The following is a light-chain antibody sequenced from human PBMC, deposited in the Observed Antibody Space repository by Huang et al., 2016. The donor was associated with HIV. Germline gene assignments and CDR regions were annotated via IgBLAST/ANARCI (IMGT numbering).Light chain of an antibody. CDR1: QSVGRN. J-gene: IGKJ2*01. CDR2: GAS. V-gene: IGKV3-15*01. CDR3: QQYNNWPPYT. Sequence: EIVMTQSPATLSVSPGERATLSCRASQSVGRNLAWYQQKPGQAPRLLIYGASTRATAIPARFSGSGSGTEFTLTISSLQSEDFAVYYCQQYNNWPPYTFGQGTNLEIK.